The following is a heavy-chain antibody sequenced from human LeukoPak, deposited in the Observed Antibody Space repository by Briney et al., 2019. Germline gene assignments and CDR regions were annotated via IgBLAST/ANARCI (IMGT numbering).Heavy chain of an antibody. CDR3: ARGSNSYPSDY. V-gene: IGHV1-46*01. CDR1: GYTFTSYY. D-gene: IGHD5-18*01. CDR2: INPSGGST. Sequence: EASVKVSCKPSGYTFTSYYMHWVRQPPGQGLEWRGIINPSGGSTSYAQEFQGRVTMTRDTSTSTVYMELSSLRSEDTAVYYCARGSNSYPSDYWGQGTLVTVSS. J-gene: IGHJ4*02.